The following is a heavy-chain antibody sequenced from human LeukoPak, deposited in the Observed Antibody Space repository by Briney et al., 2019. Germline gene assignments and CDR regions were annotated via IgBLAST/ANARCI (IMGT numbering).Heavy chain of an antibody. Sequence: ASVKVSCKASGYTFTSYYMHWVRQAPGQGLEWMGIINPSGGSTSYAQKFQGRVTMTRDMSTSTVYMELSSLRSEDTAVYYCARGAPVGGYCSGGSCSRGGDYYYMGVWGKGTTVTVSS. D-gene: IGHD2-15*01. V-gene: IGHV1-46*01. J-gene: IGHJ6*03. CDR3: ARGAPVGGYCSGGSCSRGGDYYYMGV. CDR2: INPSGGST. CDR1: GYTFTSYY.